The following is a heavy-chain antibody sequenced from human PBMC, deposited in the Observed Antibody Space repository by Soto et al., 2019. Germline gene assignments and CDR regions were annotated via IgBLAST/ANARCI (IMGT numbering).Heavy chain of an antibody. Sequence: QVQLVQSGAEVEKPGASVKVSCKASGYTFTSYDINWVRQATGQGLEWMGWMNPDSGNIVYAQKFQGRVTMTRNTSISTAYMELSSLRSEDTAVYYCARGHGVHYGSGRGFEYWGQGTLVTVSS. CDR1: GYTFTSYD. CDR2: MNPDSGNI. V-gene: IGHV1-8*01. CDR3: ARGHGVHYGSGRGFEY. J-gene: IGHJ4*02. D-gene: IGHD3-10*01.